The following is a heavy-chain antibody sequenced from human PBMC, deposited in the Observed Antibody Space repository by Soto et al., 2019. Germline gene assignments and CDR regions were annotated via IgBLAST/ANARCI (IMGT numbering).Heavy chain of an antibody. J-gene: IGHJ4*02. CDR3: ARDDYGGNELDY. D-gene: IGHD4-17*01. Sequence: SETLSLTCTVSGGSISSYYWGWIRQPPGKGLEWIGYIYYSGSTNYNPSLKSRVTISVDTSKNQFSLKLSSVTAADTTVYYCARDDYGGNELDYWGQGTSVTVSS. CDR2: IYYSGST. V-gene: IGHV4-59*01. CDR1: GGSISSYY.